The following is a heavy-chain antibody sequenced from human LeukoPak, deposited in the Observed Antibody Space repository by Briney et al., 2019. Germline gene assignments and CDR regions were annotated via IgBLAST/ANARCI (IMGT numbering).Heavy chain of an antibody. Sequence: PGGSLRLSCVASGFTFSSYSMNWVRQAPGKGLEWVSSISSSSSYIYYADSVKGRFTISRDNAKNSLYLQMNSLRAEDTAVYYCARAPLGYCSGGSCYDLDYWGQGTLVTVSS. CDR2: ISSSSSYI. D-gene: IGHD2-15*01. CDR1: GFTFSSYS. J-gene: IGHJ4*02. V-gene: IGHV3-21*01. CDR3: ARAPLGYCSGGSCYDLDY.